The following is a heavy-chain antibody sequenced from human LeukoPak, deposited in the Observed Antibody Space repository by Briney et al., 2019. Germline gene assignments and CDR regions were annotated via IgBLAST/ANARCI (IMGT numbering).Heavy chain of an antibody. J-gene: IGHJ3*02. D-gene: IGHD6-13*01. V-gene: IGHV3-20*04. CDR1: GFTFDDYG. CDR3: ARGGVSSSWYSDAFDI. Sequence: GGSLRLSCAASGFTFDDYGMSWVRQAPGKGLEWVSGINWNGGSTVYADSVKGRFTISRDNAKNSLYLQMNSLRAEDTALYYCARGGVSSSWYSDAFDIWGQGTMVTVSS. CDR2: INWNGGST.